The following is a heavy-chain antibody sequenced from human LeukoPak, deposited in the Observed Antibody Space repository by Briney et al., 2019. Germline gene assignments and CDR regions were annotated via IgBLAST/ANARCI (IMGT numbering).Heavy chain of an antibody. V-gene: IGHV3-7*01. Sequence: PGGSLRLSCTASGFTFINYSMNWVRQAPGKGLEWVANINQGGGETYYVDSVKGRFTISRDNAKDSLYLQMNSLRAEDTAVYYCARDNRGYSYAFDYWGQGTLVTVSS. CDR1: GFTFINYS. CDR3: ARDNRGYSYAFDY. J-gene: IGHJ4*02. D-gene: IGHD5-18*01. CDR2: INQGGGET.